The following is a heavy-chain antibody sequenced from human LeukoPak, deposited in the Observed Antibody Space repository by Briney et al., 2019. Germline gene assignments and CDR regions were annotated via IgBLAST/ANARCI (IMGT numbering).Heavy chain of an antibody. J-gene: IGHJ6*03. CDR1: GGSISSYY. V-gene: IGHV4-59*01. Sequence: SETLSLTCTVSGGSISSYYWSWIRQPPGKGLEWIGYIYYSGSTNYNPSLKSRVTISVDTSKNQFSLNLSSVTAADTAVYYCARRTSYCSSTSCRRDYYYYMDVWGKGTTVTVSS. D-gene: IGHD2-2*01. CDR3: ARRTSYCSSTSCRRDYYYYMDV. CDR2: IYYSGST.